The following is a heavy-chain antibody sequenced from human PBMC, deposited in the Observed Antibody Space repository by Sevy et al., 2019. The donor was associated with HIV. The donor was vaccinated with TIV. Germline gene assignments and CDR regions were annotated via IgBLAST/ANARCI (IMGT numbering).Heavy chain of an antibody. CDR2: ISWNSGSI. Sequence: GGSLRLSCAASGFTFDDYAMHWVRQAPGKGLEWVSGISWNSGSIGYADSVKGRFTISRDNAKNSLYLQMNSLRAEDTALYCCAKDMISSSWRGAFDIWGQGTMVTVSS. V-gene: IGHV3-9*01. J-gene: IGHJ3*02. CDR3: AKDMISSSWRGAFDI. D-gene: IGHD6-13*01. CDR1: GFTFDDYA.